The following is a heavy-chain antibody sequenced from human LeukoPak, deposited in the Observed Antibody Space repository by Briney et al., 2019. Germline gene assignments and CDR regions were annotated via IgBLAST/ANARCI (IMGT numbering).Heavy chain of an antibody. CDR2: ISGSGGST. V-gene: IGHV3-23*01. Sequence: GGSLRLSCAASGFTFSGYAMSWVRQAPGKGLEWVSAISGSGGSTYYADSVKGRFTISRDNSKNTLYLQMNSLRAEDTAVYYCAKASSSSWYYGRDYWGQGTLSPSPQ. J-gene: IGHJ4*02. D-gene: IGHD6-13*01. CDR1: GFTFSGYA. CDR3: AKASSSSWYYGRDY.